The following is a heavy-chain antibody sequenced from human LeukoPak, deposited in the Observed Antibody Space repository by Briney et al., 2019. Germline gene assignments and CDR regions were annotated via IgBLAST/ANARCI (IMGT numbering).Heavy chain of an antibody. CDR1: GYTFTSYY. D-gene: IGHD2-2*01. V-gene: IGHV1-46*01. CDR3: ARDIAVVPAATPALGFDP. J-gene: IGHJ5*02. CDR2: INPSGGST. Sequence: ASVKVSCTASGYTFTSYYMHWVRQAPGQGLEWMGIINPSGGSTSYAQKLQGRVTMTRDTSTSTVYMELSSLRSEDTAVYYCARDIAVVPAATPALGFDPWGQGTLVTVSS.